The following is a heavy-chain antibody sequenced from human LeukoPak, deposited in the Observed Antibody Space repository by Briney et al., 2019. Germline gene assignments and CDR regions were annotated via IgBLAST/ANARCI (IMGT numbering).Heavy chain of an antibody. CDR2: IYHTGHT. Sequence: SETLSLTCTVSGGSVSGYYWSWIRQPPGWGLEWIGYIYHTGHTHYNASLKGRVTMSMDTSQSQISLRMSSMTAADTAVYYCTRHHFMSPFDYWGQGTLVTVSS. D-gene: IGHD3-10*02. CDR3: TRHHFMSPFDY. V-gene: IGHV4-59*08. J-gene: IGHJ4*02. CDR1: GGSVSGYY.